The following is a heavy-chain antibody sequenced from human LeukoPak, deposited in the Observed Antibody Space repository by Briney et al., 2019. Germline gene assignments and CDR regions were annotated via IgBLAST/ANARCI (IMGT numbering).Heavy chain of an antibody. Sequence: PGGSLRLSCAASGFTFSSYAMSWVRQPPGKGLEWVSAISGSGGSTYYADSVKGRFTISRDNSKNTLYLQMNSLRAEDTAVYYCAKRTYDSSGYTFGYWGQGTLVTVSS. CDR3: AKRTYDSSGYTFGY. D-gene: IGHD3-22*01. V-gene: IGHV3-23*01. CDR2: ISGSGGST. J-gene: IGHJ4*01. CDR1: GFTFSSYA.